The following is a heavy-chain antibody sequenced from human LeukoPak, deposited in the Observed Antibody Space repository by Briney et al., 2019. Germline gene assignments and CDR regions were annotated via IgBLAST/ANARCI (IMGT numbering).Heavy chain of an antibody. J-gene: IGHJ4*02. V-gene: IGHV4-39*01. CDR3: ARRRIRYDSSGYYYYFDY. CDR2: IYYSGST. D-gene: IGHD3-22*01. Sequence: SETLSLTCTVSGGSISSSSYYWGWIRQPPGKGLEWLGSIYYSGSTYYNPSLKSRVTISVDTSKNQFSLKLSSVTAADTAVYYCARRRIRYDSSGYYYYFDYWGQGTLVTVSS. CDR1: GGSISSSSYY.